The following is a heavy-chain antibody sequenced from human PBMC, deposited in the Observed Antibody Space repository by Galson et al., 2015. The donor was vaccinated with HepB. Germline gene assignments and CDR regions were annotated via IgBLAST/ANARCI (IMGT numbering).Heavy chain of an antibody. D-gene: IGHD2/OR15-2a*01. V-gene: IGHV3-23*01. CDR3: AKNLLSTYGLDL. CDR1: GFPFNKYA. J-gene: IGHJ5*02. Sequence: LRLSCAASGFPFNKYAMNWVRQAPGPGLEWVSHINYRGVDTYYADSVKGRFTISRDNSKNTLSLQVNSLRAEDTAVYYCAKNLLSTYGLDLWGQGTLVTVSS. CDR2: INYRGVDT.